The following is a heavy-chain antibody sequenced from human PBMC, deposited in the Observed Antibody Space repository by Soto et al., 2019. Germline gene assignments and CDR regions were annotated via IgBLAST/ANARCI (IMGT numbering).Heavy chain of an antibody. CDR2: ISGSGGST. Sequence: GGSLRLSCAASGFTFSSYAMSWVRQAPWKGLEWVSAISGSGGSTYYADSVKGRFTISRDNSKNTLYLQMNSLRAEDTAVYYCAKDLSRYAPQPTNFDYWGQGTLVTVSS. CDR1: GFTFSSYA. V-gene: IGHV3-23*01. D-gene: IGHD3-16*01. J-gene: IGHJ4*02. CDR3: AKDLSRYAPQPTNFDY.